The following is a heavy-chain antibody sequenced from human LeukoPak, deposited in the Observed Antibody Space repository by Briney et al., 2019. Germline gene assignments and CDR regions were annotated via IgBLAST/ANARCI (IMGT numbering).Heavy chain of an antibody. CDR3: ARTARSTMIVVVIARHFDY. CDR1: GYTFTSYY. V-gene: IGHV1-46*01. J-gene: IGHJ4*02. Sequence: ASVKVSCKASGYTFTSYYMHWVRQAPGQGLEWMGIINPSGGSTSYAQKFQGRVTMTRDTSTSTVYMELSSLRSEDTAVYYCARTARSTMIVVVIARHFDYWGQGTLVTVSS. CDR2: INPSGGST. D-gene: IGHD3-22*01.